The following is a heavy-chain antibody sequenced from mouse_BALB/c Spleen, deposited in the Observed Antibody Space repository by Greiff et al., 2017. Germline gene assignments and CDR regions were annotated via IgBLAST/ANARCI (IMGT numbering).Heavy chain of an antibody. D-gene: IGHD1-1*01. CDR3: ARYYASRYFDY. CDR2: ISSGGSYT. Sequence: EVQGVESGGGLVKPGGSLKLSCAASGFTFSSYAMSWVRQSPEKRLEWVAEISSGGSYTYYPDTVTGRFTISRHNAKNTLYLEMSSLRSEDTAMYYCARYYASRYFDYWGQGTTLTVSS. J-gene: IGHJ2*01. CDR1: GFTFSSYA. V-gene: IGHV5-9-4*01.